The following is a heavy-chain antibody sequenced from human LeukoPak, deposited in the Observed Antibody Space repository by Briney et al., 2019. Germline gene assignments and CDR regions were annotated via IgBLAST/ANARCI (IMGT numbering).Heavy chain of an antibody. J-gene: IGHJ4*02. CDR1: GFTFTNNF. CDR2: IKQDGSEK. CDR3: ARDKGAPFDY. D-gene: IGHD1-26*01. V-gene: IGHV3-7*01. Sequence: AGGSLRLSCAASGFTFTNNFMSWVRQVPGKGLEWVANIKQDGSEKTYADSVRGRFTIFRDNAKDSVYLQMNSLRAEDTAVYYCARDKGAPFDYWGQGTLVTVSS.